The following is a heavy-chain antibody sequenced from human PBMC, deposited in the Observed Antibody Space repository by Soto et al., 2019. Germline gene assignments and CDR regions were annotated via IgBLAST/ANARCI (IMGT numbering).Heavy chain of an antibody. CDR1: GFTFSSYA. D-gene: IGHD3-22*01. J-gene: IGHJ4*02. CDR3: AREMITMIVVVIASYFDY. Sequence: GSLRLSCAASGFTFSSYAMSWVRQAPGKGLEWVSAISGSGGSTYYADSVKGRFTISRDNSKNTLYLQMNSLRAEDTAVYYCAREMITMIVVVIASYFDYWGQGTLVTVSS. V-gene: IGHV3-23*01. CDR2: ISGSGGST.